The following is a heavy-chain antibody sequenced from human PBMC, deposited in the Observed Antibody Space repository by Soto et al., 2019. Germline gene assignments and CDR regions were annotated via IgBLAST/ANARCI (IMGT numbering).Heavy chain of an antibody. J-gene: IGHJ4*02. Sequence: GESLKISCKGSGYPFTTNWIAWVRQMPGKGLERVGIIYPSDSDTTYSPSFRGQVTISVDKSTSTAYLQWSSLKASDTAIYYCARGSGYHNYRGQRTPVTVSA. CDR1: GYPFTTNW. V-gene: IGHV5-51*01. CDR3: ARGSGYHNY. D-gene: IGHD5-12*01. CDR2: IYPSDSDT.